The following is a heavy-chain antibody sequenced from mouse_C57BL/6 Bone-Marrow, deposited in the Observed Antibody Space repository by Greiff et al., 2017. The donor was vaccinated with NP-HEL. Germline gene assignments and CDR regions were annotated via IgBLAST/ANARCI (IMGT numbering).Heavy chain of an antibody. CDR1: GFNIKDDY. CDR2: IDPENGDT. J-gene: IGHJ2*01. V-gene: IGHV14-4*01. Sequence: EVQLQQSGAELVRPGASVKLSCTASGFNIKDDYMHWVKQRPEQGLEWIGWIDPENGDTEYASKFQGKATITADPSSNTAYLQLSSLTSEDTAVYYCTTEVAKDYWGQGTTLTVSS. D-gene: IGHD1-1*01. CDR3: TTEVAKDY.